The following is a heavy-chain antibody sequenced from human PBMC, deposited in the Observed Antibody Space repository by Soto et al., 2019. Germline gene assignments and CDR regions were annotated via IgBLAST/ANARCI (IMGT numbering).Heavy chain of an antibody. J-gene: IGHJ4*02. CDR3: GNSQRLLGEYYFDS. V-gene: IGHV3-23*01. D-gene: IGHD2-21*01. Sequence: PGGSLRLSCEASGFYFSVYAMAWVRQAPGKGLEWVSTIADTIGSTYYADSVKGRFTLFRDISRNTLFLQMNSPTVEDTSVYYCGNSQRLLGEYYFDSWGQGILVTVSS. CDR1: GFYFSVYA. CDR2: IADTIGST.